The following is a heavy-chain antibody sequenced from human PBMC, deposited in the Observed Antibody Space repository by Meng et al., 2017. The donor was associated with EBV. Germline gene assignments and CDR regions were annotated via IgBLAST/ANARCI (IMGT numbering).Heavy chain of an antibody. Sequence: QVELQQSGAEVKKPGSSVKVSCRTSGGTFRSDAVSWVRQAPGQGLEWMGGLIPMSGAPHYAQKFQDRVTIIADESTSTHSMELNNLRFEDTAMYYCASESGRGFTPDYWGQGTRVTGYS. CDR2: LIPMSGAP. D-gene: IGHD3-10*01. J-gene: IGHJ4*02. CDR1: GGTFRSDA. V-gene: IGHV1-69*01. CDR3: ASESGRGFTPDY.